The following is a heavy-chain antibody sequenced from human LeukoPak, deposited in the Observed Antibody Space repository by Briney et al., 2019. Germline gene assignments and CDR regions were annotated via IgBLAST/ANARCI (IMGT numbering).Heavy chain of an antibody. CDR3: ARHRDNWFDP. CDR1: GGSISSYY. Sequence: PSETLSLTCTVSGGSISSYYWSWIRQPPGKGLEWIGYIYYSGSTNYNPSLKSRVTISVDTSKNQFSLKLSSVTVADTAVYYCARHRDNWFDPWGQGTLVTVSS. D-gene: IGHD3-10*01. J-gene: IGHJ5*02. CDR2: IYYSGST. V-gene: IGHV4-59*08.